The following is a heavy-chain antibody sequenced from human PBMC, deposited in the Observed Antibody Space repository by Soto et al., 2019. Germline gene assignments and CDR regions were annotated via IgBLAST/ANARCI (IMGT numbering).Heavy chain of an antibody. CDR3: ARDAGGRFGEYPRADY. CDR2: ISSSSSTI. V-gene: IGHV3-48*02. CDR1: GFTFSSYS. Sequence: EVQLVESGGGLVQPGGSLRLSCAASGFTFSSYSMNWVRQAPGKGLEGVSYISSSSSTIYYADSVKGRFTISRDNAKNSLHLQINSLSDEDTAVYYGARDAGGRFGEYPRADYWGQGTLVTVSS. D-gene: IGHD3-10*01. J-gene: IGHJ4*02.